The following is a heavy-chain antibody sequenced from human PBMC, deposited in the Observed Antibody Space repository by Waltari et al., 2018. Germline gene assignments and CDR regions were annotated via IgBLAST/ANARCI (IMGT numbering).Heavy chain of an antibody. CDR2: LSHSGTA. Sequence: QVHLQESGPGLVKPSQTLSLNCPVSGDSLNSANYYLSWIRQLPEKGLEWIGYLSHSGTAYYNPSLNDLVTMSIDPSKNQFSLRLSSVTAADTAVYFCARGHDYYFDYWGQGILVAVSS. J-gene: IGHJ4*02. D-gene: IGHD4-17*01. CDR1: GDSLNSANYY. CDR3: ARGHDYYFDY. V-gene: IGHV4-31*01.